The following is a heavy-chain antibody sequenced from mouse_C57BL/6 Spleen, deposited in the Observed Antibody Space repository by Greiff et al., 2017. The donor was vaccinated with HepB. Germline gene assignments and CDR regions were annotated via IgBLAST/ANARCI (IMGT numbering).Heavy chain of an antibody. Sequence: VQLQQPGAELVKPGASVKLSCKASGYTFTSYWMQWVKQRPGQGLEWIGEIDPSDSYTNYNQKFKGKATLTVDTSSSPAYMQLSSLTSEESAVYYCARPYYDYDGFAYWGQGTLVTVSA. J-gene: IGHJ3*01. CDR1: GYTFTSYW. CDR2: IDPSDSYT. V-gene: IGHV1-50*01. D-gene: IGHD2-4*01. CDR3: ARPYYDYDGFAY.